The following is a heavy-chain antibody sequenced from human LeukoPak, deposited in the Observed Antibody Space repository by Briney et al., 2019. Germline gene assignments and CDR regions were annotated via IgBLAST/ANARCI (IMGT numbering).Heavy chain of an antibody. CDR1: GFTFSAYN. V-gene: IGHV3-33*08. CDR2: IWYDGSNK. Sequence: GGSLRLSCVASGFTFSAYNMNWVRQVPGKGLEWVAVIWYDGSNKYYADSVKDRFTISRDNSKNTLYLQMNSLRAEDTAVYYCARVEEVFRYCSGGSCYGIGYWGQGTLVTVSS. D-gene: IGHD2-15*01. CDR3: ARVEEVFRYCSGGSCYGIGY. J-gene: IGHJ4*02.